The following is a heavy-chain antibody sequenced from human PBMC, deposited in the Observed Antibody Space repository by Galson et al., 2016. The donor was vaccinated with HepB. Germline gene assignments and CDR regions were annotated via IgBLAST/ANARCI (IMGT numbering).Heavy chain of an antibody. Sequence: SLRLSCAASGFSFGDYAMRWVRQAPGKGLEWVAGISWHSISLVYADPVRGRFTISRDNAKNTLYLQMNYLRAEDTAVYYCVNLGTTRTWGQGTQVTVSS. CDR3: VNLGTTRT. CDR1: GFSFGDYA. J-gene: IGHJ5*02. CDR2: ISWHSISL. D-gene: IGHD1-26*01. V-gene: IGHV3-9*01.